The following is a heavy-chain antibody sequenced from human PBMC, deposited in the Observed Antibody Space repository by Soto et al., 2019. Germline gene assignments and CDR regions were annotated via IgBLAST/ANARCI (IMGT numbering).Heavy chain of an antibody. J-gene: IGHJ6*03. Sequence: SETLSLTCNVSGGSISSSRSYWAWIRQPPGKGLEWIANIFYSGSTYYNPSLASRVTVSVDTSKNQFSLKLSSVTAADTAVYYCARAVPTVTGASDYLYYMDVWGTGTTVTVSS. CDR2: IFYSGST. CDR3: ARAVPTVTGASDYLYYMDV. CDR1: GGSISSSRSY. V-gene: IGHV4-39*01. D-gene: IGHD4-17*01.